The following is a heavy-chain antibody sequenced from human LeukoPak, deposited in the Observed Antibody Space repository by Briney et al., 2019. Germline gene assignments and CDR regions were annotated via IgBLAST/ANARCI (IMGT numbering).Heavy chain of an antibody. D-gene: IGHD3-9*01. CDR2: ISSIGST. V-gene: IGHV4-59*08. Sequence: SETLSLTCSVSDDSFSTHYWTWIRQPPGKGLEWIGYISSIGSTNYNPSLKSRVTISVDTSKNQFSLKLSSVTAADTAVYYCARTYYDILTGYSYYFDYWGQGTLVTVSS. CDR3: ARTYYDILTGYSYYFDY. CDR1: DDSFSTHY. J-gene: IGHJ4*02.